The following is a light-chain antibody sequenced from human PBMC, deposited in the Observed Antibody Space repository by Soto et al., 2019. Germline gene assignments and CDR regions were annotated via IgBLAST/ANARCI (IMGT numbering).Light chain of an antibody. CDR3: QQRSNWLT. J-gene: IGKJ4*01. Sequence: EIVLTQSPATLSLSPGERATLSCRASQSVSSYLAWYQQKPGQAPRLLIYDASNRATGIPARFSGSGSGTDFTLNISSLEPEDFEVYYCQQRSNWLTFGGGTKVEIK. CDR1: QSVSSY. V-gene: IGKV3-11*01. CDR2: DAS.